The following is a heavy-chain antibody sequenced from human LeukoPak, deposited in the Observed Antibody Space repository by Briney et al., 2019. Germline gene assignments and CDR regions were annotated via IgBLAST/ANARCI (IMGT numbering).Heavy chain of an antibody. CDR3: ARDDFREYFDWLSDFDY. Sequence: SETLSLTCAVYGGSFSGYYWSWIRQPPGKGLEWIGEINHGGSTNYNPSLKSRVTISVDTSKNQFSLKLSSVTAADTAVYYCARDDFREYFDWLSDFDYWGQGTLVTVSS. V-gene: IGHV4-34*01. CDR2: INHGGST. CDR1: GGSFSGYY. D-gene: IGHD3-9*01. J-gene: IGHJ4*02.